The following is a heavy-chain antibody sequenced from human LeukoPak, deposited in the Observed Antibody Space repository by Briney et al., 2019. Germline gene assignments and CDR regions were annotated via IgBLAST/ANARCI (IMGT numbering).Heavy chain of an antibody. Sequence: GGSLRLSCAASGFTFSSYDMHWVRQAPGKGLEWVAVISYDGSNKYYADSVKGRFTISRDNSKNTLYLQMNSLRAEDTAVYYCAKVSHYYDSSGYPSGFDYWGQGTLVTVSS. CDR3: AKVSHYYDSSGYPSGFDY. J-gene: IGHJ4*02. D-gene: IGHD3-22*01. V-gene: IGHV3-30*18. CDR2: ISYDGSNK. CDR1: GFTFSSYD.